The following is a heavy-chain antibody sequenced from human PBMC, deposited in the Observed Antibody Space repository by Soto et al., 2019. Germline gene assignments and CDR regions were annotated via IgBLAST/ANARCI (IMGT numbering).Heavy chain of an antibody. CDR3: ARDLGAYCSSTSCQDVFDI. D-gene: IGHD2-2*01. Sequence: ASVKVSCKASGGTFSSYAISWVRQAPGQGLEWMGGIIPIFGTANYAQKFQGRVTITADESTSTAYMELSSLRSEDTAVYYCARDLGAYCSSTSCQDVFDIWGQGKMVTVSS. V-gene: IGHV1-69*13. CDR2: IIPIFGTA. J-gene: IGHJ3*02. CDR1: GGTFSSYA.